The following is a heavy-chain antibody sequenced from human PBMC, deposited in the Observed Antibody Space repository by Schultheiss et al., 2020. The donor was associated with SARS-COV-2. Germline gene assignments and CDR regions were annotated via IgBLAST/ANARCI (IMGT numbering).Heavy chain of an antibody. V-gene: IGHV3-33*08. CDR1: GGSISSYY. CDR3: ARGWYSSSWFDY. CDR2: IWYDGSNK. D-gene: IGHD6-13*01. J-gene: IGHJ4*02. Sequence: GGSLRLSCTVSGGSISSYYWSWIRQPPGKGLEWVAVIWYDGSNKYYADSVKGRFTISRDNSKNTLYVQMNSLRAEDTAVYYCARGWYSSSWFDYWGQGTLVTVSS.